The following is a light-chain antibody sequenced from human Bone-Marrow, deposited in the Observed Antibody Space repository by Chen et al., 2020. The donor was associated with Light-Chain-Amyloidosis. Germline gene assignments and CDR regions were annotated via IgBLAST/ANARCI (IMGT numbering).Light chain of an antibody. V-gene: IGKV3-20*01. J-gene: IGKJ4*01. CDR2: CSS. Sequence: EIVLTPSPGTLSLSRGEGANLSCRASQTIRSNYLTWYQQKFGQSPRLLIYCSSSRATGIPDRFTGSGSGTDFTLTINRLEPEDFAMYYCQQYGTSPLTFGGGTKVEIK. CDR1: QTIRSNY. CDR3: QQYGTSPLT.